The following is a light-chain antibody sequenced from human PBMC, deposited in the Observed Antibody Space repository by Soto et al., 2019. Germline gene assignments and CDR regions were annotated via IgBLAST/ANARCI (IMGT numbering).Light chain of an antibody. V-gene: IGKV1-5*03. J-gene: IGKJ4*01. CDR3: QQYSRYPLT. CDR1: QSIDIW. CDR2: RAS. Sequence: DIQMTQSPSTLSAFVGERVTITCRASQSIDIWLAWYQQKPGKAPEILIYRASTLQSGVPSRFSGSGSGTEFTLTISSLQPDDFATFYCQQYSRYPLTFGGGTKVEIK.